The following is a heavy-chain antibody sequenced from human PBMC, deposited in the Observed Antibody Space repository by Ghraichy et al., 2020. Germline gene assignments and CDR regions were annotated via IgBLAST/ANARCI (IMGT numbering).Heavy chain of an antibody. V-gene: IGHV3-64D*09. CDR2: ISSNGGST. J-gene: IGHJ6*02. D-gene: IGHD3-3*01. CDR1: GFTFSSYA. CDR3: VKGGRRFLTYYYYYYGMDV. Sequence: GGSLRLSCSASGFTFSSYAMHWVRQAPGKGLEYVSAISSNGGSTYYADSVKGRFTISRDNSKNTLYLQMSTLRDEDTAVYYCVKGGRRFLTYYYYYYGMDVWGQGTTVTVSS.